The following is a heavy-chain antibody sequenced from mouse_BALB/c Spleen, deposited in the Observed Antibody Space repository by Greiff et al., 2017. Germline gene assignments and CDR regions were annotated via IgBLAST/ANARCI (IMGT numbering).Heavy chain of an antibody. J-gene: IGHJ1*01. V-gene: IGHV1-7*01. CDR3: ARGAYYVNYSSFEV. D-gene: IGHD2-10*01. Sequence: QVQLKESGAELAKPGASVKMSCKASGYTFTSYWMHWVKQRPGQGLEWIGYINPSTGYTEYNQKFKDKATLTADKSSSTAYMQLSSLTSEDSAVYYCARGAYYVNYSSFEVWGAGTTVTVSS. CDR2: INPSTGYT. CDR1: GYTFTSYW.